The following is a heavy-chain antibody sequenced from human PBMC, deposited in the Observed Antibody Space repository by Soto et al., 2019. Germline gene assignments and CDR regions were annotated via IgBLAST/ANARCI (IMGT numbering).Heavy chain of an antibody. D-gene: IGHD6-19*01. CDR1: GFTFSSSA. V-gene: IGHV3-23*01. CDR3: AICTVDTIVTSGWCHYLDP. CDR2: VSGSGGTT. Sequence: EVQLLDSGGGLVQPGGSLRLSCAASGFTFSSSAMSWVRQAPGKGLEWVSAVSGSGGTTYYADSVRGRFTISRDNSKNTLYLQMNSLRAEDTAIYFCAICTVDTIVTSGWCHYLDPWGQGTLVTASS. J-gene: IGHJ5*02.